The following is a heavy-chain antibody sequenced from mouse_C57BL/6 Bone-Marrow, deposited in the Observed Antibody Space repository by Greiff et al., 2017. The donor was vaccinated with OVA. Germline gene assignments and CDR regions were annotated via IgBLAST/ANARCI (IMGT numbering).Heavy chain of an antibody. D-gene: IGHD1-1*01. CDR1: GYTFTSYG. Sequence: VHLVESGAELARPGASVKLSCKASGYTFTSYGISWVKQRTGQGLEWIGEIYPGSGNTYYNEKFKGKATLTADKSSSTAYMELRSLTSEDSAVYFCARFITTVVAVDYWGQGTTLTVSS. V-gene: IGHV1-81*01. J-gene: IGHJ2*01. CDR2: IYPGSGNT. CDR3: ARFITTVVAVDY.